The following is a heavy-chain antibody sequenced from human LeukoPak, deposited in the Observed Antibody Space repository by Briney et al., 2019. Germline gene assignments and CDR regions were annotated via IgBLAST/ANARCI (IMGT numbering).Heavy chain of an antibody. D-gene: IGHD2/OR15-2a*01. CDR1: GYTLTELS. Sequence: ASVTVSCKVSGYTLTELSMHWVRQAPGKGLEWMGGFDPEDGETIYAQKFQGRVTMTEDTSTDTAYMELSSLRSEDTAVYYCATRAPFSYYYYYMDVWGKGTTVTISS. CDR2: FDPEDGET. V-gene: IGHV1-24*01. CDR3: ATRAPFSYYYYYMDV. J-gene: IGHJ6*03.